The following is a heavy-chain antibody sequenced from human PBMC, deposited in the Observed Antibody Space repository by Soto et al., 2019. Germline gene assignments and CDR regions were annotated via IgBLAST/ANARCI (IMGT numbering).Heavy chain of an antibody. D-gene: IGHD5-12*01. J-gene: IGHJ4*02. CDR3: ARDWVATFPDY. CDR1: GFTFSSYW. CDR2: INSDGSST. V-gene: IGHV3-74*01. Sequence: EVQLVESGGGLVQPGGSLRLSCAASGFTFSSYWMHWVREAPGKGLVWVSRINSDGSSTSYTDSVKGRFTISRDNAKNTLYLQMNSLRAEDTAVYYCARDWVATFPDYWGQGTLVTVSS.